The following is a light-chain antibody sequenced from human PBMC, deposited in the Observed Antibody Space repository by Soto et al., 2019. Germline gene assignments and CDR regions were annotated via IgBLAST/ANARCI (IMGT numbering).Light chain of an antibody. V-gene: IGKV1-5*03. CDR2: EAS. CDR3: QHYNSYSAT. CDR1: QSISSY. J-gene: IGKJ1*01. Sequence: DIQMTQSPSTVSGSVGDRVTITCRASQSISSYLAWYQQKPGKAPKLLIYEASTLKSGVPSRFSGSGSGTEFTLTISSLQPDDFATYYCQHYNSYSATFGQGTKVDIK.